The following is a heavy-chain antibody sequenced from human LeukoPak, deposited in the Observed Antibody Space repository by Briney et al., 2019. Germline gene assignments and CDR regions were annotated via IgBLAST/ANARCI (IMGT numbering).Heavy chain of an antibody. V-gene: IGHV4-59*08. CDR2: VYYTGST. J-gene: IGHJ4*02. CDR1: GGSVSNYY. Sequence: SETLSLTCSVSGGSVSNYYWSWIRQPPGKGLEWIGYVYYTGSTNYNPSLKSRVTMFEDKSKNQFSLRLYSVTVANTAVYYCARHFAYSSSSYFDYWGQGSLITVSS. D-gene: IGHD6-6*01. CDR3: ARHFAYSSSSYFDY.